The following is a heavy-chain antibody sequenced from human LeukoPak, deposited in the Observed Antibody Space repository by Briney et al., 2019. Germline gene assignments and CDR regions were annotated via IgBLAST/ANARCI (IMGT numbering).Heavy chain of an antibody. CDR3: ARDPSSRYYDSSGYYVY. D-gene: IGHD3-22*01. V-gene: IGHV3-48*01. J-gene: IGHJ4*02. Sequence: GGSLRLSCAASGFTFSSYSMNWVRQAPGKGLEWVSYISSSSSTIYYADSVKGRFTISRDNAKNSLYLQMNSLRAEDTAVYYCARDPSSRYYDSSGYYVYWGQGTLVTVSS. CDR1: GFTFSSYS. CDR2: ISSSSSTI.